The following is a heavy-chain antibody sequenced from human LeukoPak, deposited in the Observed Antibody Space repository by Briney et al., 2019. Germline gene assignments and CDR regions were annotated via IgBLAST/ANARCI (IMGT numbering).Heavy chain of an antibody. CDR1: GYTFTSYD. D-gene: IGHD2-2*01. CDR2: MNPNSGNT. CDR3: ARGNEYCNSTSCYRLTLRYYYMDV. Sequence: ASVKVSCKASGYTFTSYDINWVRQATGQGLEWMGWMNPNSGNTGYAQKFQGRVTMTRNTSISTAYMELSSLRSEDTAVYYCARGNEYCNSTSCYRLTLRYYYMDVWGKGTTVNVSS. J-gene: IGHJ6*03. V-gene: IGHV1-8*01.